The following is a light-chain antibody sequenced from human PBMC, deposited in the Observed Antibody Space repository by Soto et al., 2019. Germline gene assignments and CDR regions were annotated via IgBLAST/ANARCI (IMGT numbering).Light chain of an antibody. Sequence: QPALTQPASVSASPGQSITISCTGTSSDVGGYNYVSWYQQHPGKVPKLMIYEVSNRPSGVSNRFSGSKSGDTASLTISGLQAEDEADYYCSSYTSSTTLIFGGGTKVTVL. J-gene: IGLJ2*01. CDR1: SSDVGGYNY. CDR3: SSYTSSTTLI. CDR2: EVS. V-gene: IGLV2-14*01.